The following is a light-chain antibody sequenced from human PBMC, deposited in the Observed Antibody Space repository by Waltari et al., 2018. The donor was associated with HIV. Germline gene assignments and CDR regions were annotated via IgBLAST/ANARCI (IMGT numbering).Light chain of an antibody. CDR1: SSDVGAYEY. CDR3: ASYGDTNRVL. J-gene: IGLJ6*01. V-gene: IGLV2-8*01. Sequence: QSALTQPPSASGSLGQSVTISCTGTSSDVGAYEYVSWYHHHPDKAPKLIIYEVNKRPSGVPDRFSGSKSDNTASLTVAGLQDDDEAHYYCASYGDTNRVLFGGGTRVTVL. CDR2: EVN.